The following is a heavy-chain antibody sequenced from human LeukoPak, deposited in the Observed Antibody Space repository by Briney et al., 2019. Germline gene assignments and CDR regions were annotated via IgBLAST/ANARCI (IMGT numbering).Heavy chain of an antibody. V-gene: IGHV3-48*03. Sequence: PGGSLRLSCAASGFTFSSYEMNWVRQAPGKGLEWVSYISSSGSTIYYADSVKGRFTISRDNAKNSLYLQMNSLRAEDTAVYYCARAHSYGPDYWGQGTLVTVSS. J-gene: IGHJ4*02. D-gene: IGHD5-18*01. CDR3: ARAHSYGPDY. CDR2: ISSSGSTI. CDR1: GFTFSSYE.